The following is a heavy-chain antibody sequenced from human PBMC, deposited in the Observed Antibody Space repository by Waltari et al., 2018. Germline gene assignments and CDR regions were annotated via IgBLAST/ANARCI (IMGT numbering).Heavy chain of an antibody. D-gene: IGHD5-12*01. V-gene: IGHV1-69*05. J-gene: IGHJ2*01. Sequence: KKPGSSVKVSCKASGGTFSSYAISWVRQAPGQGLEWMGGIIPIFGTANYAQKFQGRVTITTDESTSTAYMELSSLRSEDTAVYYCAREGMATTSYWYFDLWGRGTLVTVSS. CDR1: GGTFSSYA. CDR2: IIPIFGTA. CDR3: AREGMATTSYWYFDL.